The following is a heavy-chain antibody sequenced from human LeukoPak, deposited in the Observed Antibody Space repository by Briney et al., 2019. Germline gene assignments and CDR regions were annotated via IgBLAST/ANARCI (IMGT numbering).Heavy chain of an antibody. J-gene: IGHJ4*02. D-gene: IGHD1-14*01. CDR1: GGSFSGYY. CDR2: INHSGST. V-gene: IGHV4-34*01. CDR3: ARGPGGWRREPLDY. Sequence: SEALSLTCAVYGGSFSGYYWSRIRQPPGKGLEWIGEINHSGSTNYNPSLKSRVTISVDTSKNQFSLKLSSVTAADTAVYYCARGPGGWRREPLDYWGQGTLVTVSS.